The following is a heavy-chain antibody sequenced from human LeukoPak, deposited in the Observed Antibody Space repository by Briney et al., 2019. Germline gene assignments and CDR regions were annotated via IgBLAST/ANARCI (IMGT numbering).Heavy chain of an antibody. D-gene: IGHD6-19*01. V-gene: IGHV1-69*05. CDR2: IIPIFGTA. Sequence: ASVKVSCKASGGTFSSYAISWVRQAPGQGLEWMGGIIPIFGTANYAQKFQGRVTMTRNTSISTAYMELSSLRSEDTAVYYCARAFMWLGQGDFDYWGQGTLVTVSS. J-gene: IGHJ4*02. CDR3: ARAFMWLGQGDFDY. CDR1: GGTFSSYA.